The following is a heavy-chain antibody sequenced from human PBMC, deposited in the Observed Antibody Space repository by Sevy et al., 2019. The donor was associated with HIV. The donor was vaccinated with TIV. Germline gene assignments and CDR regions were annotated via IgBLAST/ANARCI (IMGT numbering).Heavy chain of an antibody. J-gene: IGHJ6*02. D-gene: IGHD2-8*02. CDR1: GFTFTYAW. CDR3: STDPIIVLLVTDGMDV. CDR2: IKSKADGGTI. V-gene: IGHV3-15*01. Sequence: GGSLRLSCAASGFTFTYAWMTWVRQAPGKGLEWVGRIKSKADGGTIDYAAPVKGRLTISRDDSKNTLYLQMNSLKTEDTGVYYCSTDPIIVLLVTDGMDVWGQGTTVTVSS.